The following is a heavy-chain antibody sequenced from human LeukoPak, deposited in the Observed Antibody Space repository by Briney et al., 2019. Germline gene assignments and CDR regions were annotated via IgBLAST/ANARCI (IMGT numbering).Heavy chain of an antibody. CDR1: GFTGNNEY. D-gene: IGHD2-8*01. J-gene: IGHJ5*02. CDR2: IYADGRT. V-gene: IGHV3-66*01. Sequence: GGSLRLSCAASGFTGNNEYMYWVRQAPGRGLECVSLIYADGRTFYTDSVRGRFTISRDNSRNTVDLQMNRLRAEDTAVYFCVRSVFSWGQGTRVTVSS. CDR3: VRSVFS.